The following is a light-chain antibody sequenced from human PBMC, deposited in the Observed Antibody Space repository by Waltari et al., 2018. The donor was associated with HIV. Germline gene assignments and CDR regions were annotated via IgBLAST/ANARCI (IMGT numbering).Light chain of an antibody. Sequence: QSVLTQPPSVPGAPGPRVTISCTGSSPIIRSDYAVSRYRQLPGGAPKLLTYCNINRPSGVPDRFAGSKSGTSASLAITGLQAEDEAVYYCQSYDNRLSVPYVFGTGTKVTVL. V-gene: IGLV1-40*01. CDR3: QSYDNRLSVPYV. CDR1: SPIIRSDYA. J-gene: IGLJ1*01. CDR2: CNI.